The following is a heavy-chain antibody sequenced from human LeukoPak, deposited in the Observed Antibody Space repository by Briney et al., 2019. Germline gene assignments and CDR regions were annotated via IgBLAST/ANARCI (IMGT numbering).Heavy chain of an antibody. V-gene: IGHV3-7*01. Sequence: GGSLRLSCAPSGFAFSSYAMHWVRQAPGKGLEWVANIKQDGSEKNYVDSVKGRLTISRDNAKNSLYLQMNSLRAEDTAVYYCARYSGNWFDPWGQGTLVTVSS. CDR1: GFAFSSYA. D-gene: IGHD6-13*01. J-gene: IGHJ5*02. CDR2: IKQDGSEK. CDR3: ARYSGNWFDP.